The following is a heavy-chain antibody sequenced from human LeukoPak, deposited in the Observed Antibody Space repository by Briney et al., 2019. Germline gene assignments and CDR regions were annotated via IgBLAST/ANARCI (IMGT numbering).Heavy chain of an antibody. J-gene: IGHJ5*02. CDR1: GYTFTSYG. CDR3: ARVGGGSSTWYGWFDP. V-gene: IGHV1-69*13. Sequence: SVKVSCKASGYTFTSYGISWVRQAPGQGLEWMGGIIPIFGTTNYAPKFQGRVTFTADESTSTVYMELSSLRSEDTAVYYCARVGGGSSTWYGWFDPWGQGTLVTVSS. CDR2: IIPIFGTT. D-gene: IGHD6-13*01.